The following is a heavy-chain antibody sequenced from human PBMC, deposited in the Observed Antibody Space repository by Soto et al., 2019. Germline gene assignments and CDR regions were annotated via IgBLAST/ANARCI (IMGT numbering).Heavy chain of an antibody. CDR1: GYTLTELS. V-gene: IGHV1-24*01. J-gene: IGHJ4*02. CDR3: ATLELAEFREYYFDY. Sequence: GASVKVSCKVSGYTLTELSMHWVRQAPGKGLEWMGGFDPEDGETIYAQKFQGRVTMTEDTSTDTAYMELSSLRSEDTAVYYCATLELAEFREYYFDYWGQGTLVTVSS. D-gene: IGHD1-26*01. CDR2: FDPEDGET.